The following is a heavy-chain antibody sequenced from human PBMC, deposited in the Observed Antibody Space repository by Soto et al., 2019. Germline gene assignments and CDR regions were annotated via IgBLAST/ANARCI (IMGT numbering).Heavy chain of an antibody. J-gene: IGHJ6*03. CDR2: ISFDGSNK. CDR3: AKVLGESIAARPEHYYYYLDV. V-gene: IGHV3-30*18. Sequence: QVQLVESWGGVVQPGRSLRLSCAASGFTFSSYGMHGVRQAPGKGLEWVAVISFDGSNKYYADSVQGRFTISRDNSKNSLYLQKNSLRAEDTAVYYCAKVLGESIAARPEHYYYYLDVCAEVNTVTVSS. CDR1: GFTFSSYG. D-gene: IGHD6-6*01.